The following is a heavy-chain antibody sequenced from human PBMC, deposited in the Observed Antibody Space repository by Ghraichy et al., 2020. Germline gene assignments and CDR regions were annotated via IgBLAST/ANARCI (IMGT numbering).Heavy chain of an antibody. CDR3: ARTGYSSSWYGNFDY. V-gene: IGHV3-33*01. CDR1: GFTFSSYG. Sequence: GGSLRLSCAASGFTFSSYGMHWVRQAPGKGLEWVAVIWYDGSNKYYADSVKGRFTISRDNSKNTLYLQMNSLRAEDTAVYYCARTGYSSSWYGNFDYWGQGTLVTVSS. D-gene: IGHD6-13*01. J-gene: IGHJ4*02. CDR2: IWYDGSNK.